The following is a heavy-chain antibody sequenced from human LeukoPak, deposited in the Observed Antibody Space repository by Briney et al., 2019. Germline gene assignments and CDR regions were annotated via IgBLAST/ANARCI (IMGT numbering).Heavy chain of an antibody. V-gene: IGHV3-21*01. CDR2: ISSSSSYI. D-gene: IGHD3-3*01. Sequence: GGSLRLSCAASGFTFSSYSMNWVRQAPGKGLEWVSSISSSSSYIYYADSVKGRFTISRDNAKNSLYLQMNSLRAEDTAVYYCARESVAILGVVIMYYGMDVWGQGTTVTVSS. CDR3: ARESVAILGVVIMYYGMDV. J-gene: IGHJ6*02. CDR1: GFTFSSYS.